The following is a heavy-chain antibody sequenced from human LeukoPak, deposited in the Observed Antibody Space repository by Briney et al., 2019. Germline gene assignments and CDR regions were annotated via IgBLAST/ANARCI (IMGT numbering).Heavy chain of an antibody. CDR2: IKHDGSEK. CDR3: ATDRGWRTSGYYLYYFEY. V-gene: IGHV3-7*01. J-gene: IGHJ4*02. D-gene: IGHD3-3*01. Sequence: GGSLRLSCAASGFIFTNYFMSWVRQAPGKGLEWVASIKHDGSEKYYVGSVRGRFTISRDNTMNSLYLQMSSLRAEDTAVYYCATDRGWRTSGYYLYYFEYWGQGTLVTYSS. CDR1: GFIFTNYF.